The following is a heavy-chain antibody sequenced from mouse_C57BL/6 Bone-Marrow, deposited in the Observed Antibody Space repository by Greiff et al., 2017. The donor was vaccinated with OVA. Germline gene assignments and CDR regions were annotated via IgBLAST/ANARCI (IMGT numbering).Heavy chain of an antibody. Sequence: EVKLVESGGGLVKPGGSLKLSCAASGFTFSSYTMSWVRQTPEKRLEWVATISGGGGNTYYPDSVKGRFTISRDNAKNTLYLQMSSLRSEDTALYYCARHKLGYYFDYWGQGTTLTVSS. D-gene: IGHD4-1*01. V-gene: IGHV5-9*01. CDR1: GFTFSSYT. CDR2: ISGGGGNT. J-gene: IGHJ2*01. CDR3: ARHKLGYYFDY.